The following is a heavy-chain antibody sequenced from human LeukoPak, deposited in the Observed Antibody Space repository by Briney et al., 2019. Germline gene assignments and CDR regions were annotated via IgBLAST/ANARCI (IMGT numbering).Heavy chain of an antibody. CDR3: ARVGYSGYDDRGSFDY. J-gene: IGHJ4*02. CDR1: GYSISSTYY. CDR2: IYYSGST. Sequence: KASETLSLTCTVSGYSISSTYYWGWIRQPAGKGLEWIGSIYYSGSTYYNPSLKSRVTISVDTSKNQFSLKLSSVTAADTAVYYCARVGYSGYDDRGSFDYWGQGTLVTVSS. D-gene: IGHD5-12*01. V-gene: IGHV4-38-2*02.